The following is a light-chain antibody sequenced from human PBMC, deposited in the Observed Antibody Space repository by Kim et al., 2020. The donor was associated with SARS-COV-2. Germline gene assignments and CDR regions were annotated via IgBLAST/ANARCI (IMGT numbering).Light chain of an antibody. J-gene: IGLJ1*01. CDR3: QVWDSSSDV. CDR1: NIGSES. CDR2: DDS. Sequence: SVDPGKTARITCGGNNIGSESVHCDQQKAGQDPVLVVYDDSDRPTGIPERFSGSNSGNTATLTISRVEAGDVADYYCQVWDSSSDVFGTGTKVTVL. V-gene: IGLV3-21*03.